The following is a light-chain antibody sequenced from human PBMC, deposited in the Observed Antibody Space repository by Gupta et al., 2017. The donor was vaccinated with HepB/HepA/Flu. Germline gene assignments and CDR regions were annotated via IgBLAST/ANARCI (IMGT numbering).Light chain of an antibody. CDR2: LGS. CDR1: QSLLHSNGYNY. J-gene: IGKJ1*01. CDR3: IQALQTPWT. Sequence: DIVMTQSPLSLPVTPGEPASISCRSSQSLLHSNGYNYLDWYLQKPGQSPQLLISLGSNRASGVPDRFSGSGSGTGFTLKISRVEAEDVGIYYCIQALQTPWTFGQGTKVEIK. V-gene: IGKV2-28*01.